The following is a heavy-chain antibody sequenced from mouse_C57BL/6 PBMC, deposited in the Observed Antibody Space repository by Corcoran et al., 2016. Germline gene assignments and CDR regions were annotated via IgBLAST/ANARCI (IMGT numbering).Heavy chain of an antibody. CDR3: ARPHYYGSRRYAMDY. D-gene: IGHD1-1*01. Sequence: QVQLQQSGAELVKPGASVKISCKASGYAFSSYWMNWVKQRPGKGLEWIGQIYPGDGDTNYNGKFKGKATLTADKSSSTAYMQLSSLTSEDSAVYFCARPHYYGSRRYAMDYWGQGTSVTVS. J-gene: IGHJ4*01. CDR2: IYPGDGDT. V-gene: IGHV1-80*01. CDR1: GYAFSSYW.